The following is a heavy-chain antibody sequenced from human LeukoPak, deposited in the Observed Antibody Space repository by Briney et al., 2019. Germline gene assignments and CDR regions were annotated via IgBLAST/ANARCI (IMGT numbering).Heavy chain of an antibody. CDR1: GGSITSSSYY. CDR3: ARVSCSGGSCPFGSWFDP. J-gene: IGHJ5*02. Sequence: SETLSLTCAVSGGSITSSSYYWGWIRQPPGKGLEWIGSIYYSGSTYYNPSLKNRITISVDTSKNQFSLKLNSVTAADTAVYYCARVSCSGGSCPFGSWFDPWGQGTLVTVSS. V-gene: IGHV4-39*01. CDR2: IYYSGST. D-gene: IGHD2-15*01.